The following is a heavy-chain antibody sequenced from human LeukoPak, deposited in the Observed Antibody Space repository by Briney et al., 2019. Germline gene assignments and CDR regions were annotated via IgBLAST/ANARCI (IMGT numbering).Heavy chain of an antibody. CDR3: ASSSWSLYYFDY. CDR2: INHSGST. Sequence: PSETLSLTCAVYGGSFSGYFWSWIRLPPGKGLEWIGEINHSGSTNYNPSLKSRVTISVDKSKNQVSLKLSSVTAADTAVYYCASSSWSLYYFDYWGQGTLVTVSS. CDR1: GGSFSGYF. J-gene: IGHJ4*02. V-gene: IGHV4-34*01. D-gene: IGHD6-13*01.